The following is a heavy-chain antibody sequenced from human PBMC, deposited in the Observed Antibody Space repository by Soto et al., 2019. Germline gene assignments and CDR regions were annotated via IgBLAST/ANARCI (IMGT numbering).Heavy chain of an antibody. CDR1: GFAVSSHY. Sequence: GGSLRLSCAVSGFAVSSHYMNWVRQAPGKGLEWVSTINAGDTTNYADSVKGRFTISRDSSKNMLYLQMDSLRVEDTAVYYCARSSGWNRFDYWGNGTLVTRLL. J-gene: IGHJ4*01. CDR3: ARSSGWNRFDY. CDR2: INAGDTT. D-gene: IGHD6-19*01. V-gene: IGHV3-53*01.